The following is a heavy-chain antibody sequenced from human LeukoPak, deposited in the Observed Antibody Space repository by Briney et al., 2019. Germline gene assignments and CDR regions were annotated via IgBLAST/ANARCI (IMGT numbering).Heavy chain of an antibody. Sequence: PSETLSLTCTVSGDSITSSYWSWIRQPPGKGLEWIAYIHYSGSNNYNPSLKSRVAMSVDTSKNQFSLNLRSVTAADTAVYYCARLNTLSGVVPTFSFDFWGQGSLVTVSS. CDR3: ARLNTLSGVVPTFSFDF. CDR2: IHYSGSN. D-gene: IGHD3-3*01. CDR1: GDSITSSY. V-gene: IGHV4-59*01. J-gene: IGHJ4*02.